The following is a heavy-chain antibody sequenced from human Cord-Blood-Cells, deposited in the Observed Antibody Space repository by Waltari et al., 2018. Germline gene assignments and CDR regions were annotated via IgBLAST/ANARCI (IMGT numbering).Heavy chain of an antibody. CDR2: INAGNGNT. J-gene: IGHJ6*02. D-gene: IGHD4-4*01. CDR3: ASATTVTTTPPAPTYYYYGMDV. Sequence: QVQLVQSGAEVKKPGASVKVSCKASGYTFTSYAMHWVRQAPGHRPEWLGWINAGNGNTKYSQKFQGRVTITRDTSASTAYMELSSLRSEDTAVYYCASATTVTTTPPAPTYYYYGMDVWGQGTTVTVSS. CDR1: GYTFTSYA. V-gene: IGHV1-3*01.